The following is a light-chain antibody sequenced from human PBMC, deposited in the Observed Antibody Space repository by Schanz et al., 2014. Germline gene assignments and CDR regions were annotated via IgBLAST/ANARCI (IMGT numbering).Light chain of an antibody. CDR1: QSVSSSY. J-gene: IGKJ1*01. CDR3: QQYNSYSWT. Sequence: EIVLTQSPGTLSLSPGERATLSCRASQSVSSSYLAWYQQKPGQAPRLLIYGASSRAPGIPDRFSGSGSGTEFTLTISSLQPDDFATYYCQQYNSYSWTFGQGTKVEIK. CDR2: GAS. V-gene: IGKV3-20*01.